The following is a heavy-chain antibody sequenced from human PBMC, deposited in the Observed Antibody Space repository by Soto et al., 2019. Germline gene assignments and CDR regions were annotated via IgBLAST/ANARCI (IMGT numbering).Heavy chain of an antibody. J-gene: IGHJ4*02. CDR1: GFTFSSYA. CDR2: ISGSGGST. V-gene: IGHV3-23*01. CDR3: AKDRPELTERRSVGATFV. D-gene: IGHD1-26*01. Sequence: GGSLRLSCAASGFTFSSYAMSWVRQAPGKGLEWVSAISGSGGSTYYADSVKGRFTISRDNSKNTLYLQMNSLRAEDTAVYYCAKDRPELTERRSVGATFVWGQGTLVTVSS.